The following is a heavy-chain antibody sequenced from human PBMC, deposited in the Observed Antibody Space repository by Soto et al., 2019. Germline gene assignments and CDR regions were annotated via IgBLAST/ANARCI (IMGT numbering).Heavy chain of an antibody. CDR3: ARDRFPGGYCSGGICVDVDAFDI. V-gene: IGHV4-59*01. D-gene: IGHD2-15*01. CDR1: GGSIRSYY. Sequence: PSETLSLTCTVSGGSIRSYYWSWIRQPPGKGLEWIGYIYYSGSTNYNPSLKSRVTISVDTSKNQFSLKLSSATAADTAVYYCARDRFPGGYCSGGICVDVDAFDIWGQGTMVTVSS. CDR2: IYYSGST. J-gene: IGHJ3*02.